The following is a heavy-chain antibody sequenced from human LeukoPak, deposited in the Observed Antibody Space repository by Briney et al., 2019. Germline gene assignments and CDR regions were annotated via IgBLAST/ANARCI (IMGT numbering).Heavy chain of an antibody. Sequence: PGGSLRLSCVASGFTFSSYAMSWVRQAPGKGLEWVSVISGSGGSTYCRDSVKGRFTISRDNSKNTVYLQMNSLRAEDTAVYYCAKDGTTTITFDYWGQGTLVAVSS. CDR3: AKDGTTTITFDY. J-gene: IGHJ4*02. V-gene: IGHV3-23*01. CDR1: GFTFSSYA. CDR2: ISGSGGST. D-gene: IGHD1-1*01.